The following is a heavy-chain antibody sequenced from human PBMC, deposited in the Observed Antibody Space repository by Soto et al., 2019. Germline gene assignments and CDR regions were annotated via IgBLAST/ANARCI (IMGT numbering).Heavy chain of an antibody. CDR2: IYYSGST. J-gene: IGHJ4*02. Sequence: PSXTLSLTCTVSGGSISSYYCSWIVQPPGKGLEWIGYIYYSGSTNYNPSLKSRVTISVDTSKNQFSLKLSSVTAADTAVYYCARLDDILWIVDYWGQGTLVTVSS. CDR3: ARLDDILWIVDY. D-gene: IGHD3-9*01. V-gene: IGHV4-59*08. CDR1: GGSISSYY.